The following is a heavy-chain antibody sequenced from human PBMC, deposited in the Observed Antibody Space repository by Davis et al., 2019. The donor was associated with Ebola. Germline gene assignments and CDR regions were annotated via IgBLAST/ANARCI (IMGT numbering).Heavy chain of an antibody. CDR1: GYSLSELS. J-gene: IGHJ4*02. Sequence: VKVSCKVSGYSLSELSIHWVRQSPGKGLEWMGTFDPEDGETISAQKFQDRVSMTEDTSTDTAYMELNSLTSDDTGIYYCTMGGITGGFDYWGQGTLVTVSS. V-gene: IGHV1-24*01. D-gene: IGHD3-16*01. CDR3: TMGGITGGFDY. CDR2: FDPEDGET.